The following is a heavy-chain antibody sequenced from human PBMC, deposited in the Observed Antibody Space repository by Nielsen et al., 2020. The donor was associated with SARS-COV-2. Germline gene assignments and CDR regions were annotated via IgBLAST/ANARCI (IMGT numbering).Heavy chain of an antibody. CDR2: ISSSGSTI. CDR3: ARQKGSSGWYGDY. D-gene: IGHD6-19*01. Sequence: WIRQPPGKGLEWVSYISSSGSTIYYADSVKGRFTISRDNAKNSLYLQMNSLRAEDTAVYYCARQKGSSGWYGDYWGQGTLVTVSS. J-gene: IGHJ4*02. V-gene: IGHV3-48*03.